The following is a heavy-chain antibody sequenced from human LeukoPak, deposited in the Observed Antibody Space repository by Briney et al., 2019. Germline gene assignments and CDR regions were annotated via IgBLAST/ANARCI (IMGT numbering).Heavy chain of an antibody. Sequence: SGGSLRLSCAASGFTFRSHSMQWVRQAPGKGLEWVSHISSSGSTIYYADSVKGRFTISRDKSKNTLFLQMNSLRAEDTAVYYCAKSYGDYLGYFDSWGQGTLVTVSS. CDR1: GFTFRSHS. CDR2: ISSSGSTI. D-gene: IGHD4-17*01. J-gene: IGHJ4*02. CDR3: AKSYGDYLGYFDS. V-gene: IGHV3-48*01.